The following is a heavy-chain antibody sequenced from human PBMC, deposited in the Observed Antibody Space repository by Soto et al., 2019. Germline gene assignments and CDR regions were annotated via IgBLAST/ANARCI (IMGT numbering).Heavy chain of an antibody. V-gene: IGHV4-31*03. J-gene: IGHJ4*02. CDR1: GGSISSGGYS. CDR2: ISYSRST. Sequence: QVQLQESGPGLVKPSQTLSLTCTVSGGSISSGGYSWSWIRQHPGKGLEWIGYISYSRSTYYNPSLRSRVTISVDTSIHQFSLKLTSVTDADTAVYYCARVPKGGNSYGYVDYWGQGTLVTVSS. CDR3: ARVPKGGNSYGYVDY. D-gene: IGHD5-18*01.